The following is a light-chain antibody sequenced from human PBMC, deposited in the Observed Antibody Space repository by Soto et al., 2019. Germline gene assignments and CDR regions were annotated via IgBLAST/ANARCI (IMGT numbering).Light chain of an antibody. Sequence: EIVLTQSPATLSLSPGETATLSCRASQSVTTQLAWYQQKPGQAPRLIIHGASSRATGIPDRISGSGSGADFTLTISRLEPEDFAVYYCQQYGGSTRTFGQGTKVDIK. J-gene: IGKJ1*01. CDR1: QSVTTQ. V-gene: IGKV3-20*01. CDR3: QQYGGSTRT. CDR2: GAS.